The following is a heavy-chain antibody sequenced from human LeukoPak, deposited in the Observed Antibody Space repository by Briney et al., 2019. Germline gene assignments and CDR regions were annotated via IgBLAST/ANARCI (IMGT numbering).Heavy chain of an antibody. CDR3: ARGRGSGWYDAFDI. CDR2: IWYDGSNK. D-gene: IGHD6-19*01. J-gene: IGHJ3*02. CDR1: GFTFSSHG. V-gene: IGHV3-33*01. Sequence: GGSLRLSCAASGFTFSSHGMHWVRQAPGKGLEWVAVIWYDGSNKFYADSVRGRFTISRDNSKNTLYVQMISLRAEDTAVYYCARGRGSGWYDAFDIWGQGTMVTVSS.